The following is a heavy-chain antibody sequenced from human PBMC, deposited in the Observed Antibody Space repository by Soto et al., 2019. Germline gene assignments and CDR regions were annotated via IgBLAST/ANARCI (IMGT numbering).Heavy chain of an antibody. CDR1: GASISGFY. CDR2: IYATGTT. D-gene: IGHD1-1*01. Sequence: SETLSLTCTVSGASISGFYWSWIRKSAGKGLEWIGRIYATGTTDYNPSLKSRVMMSVDTSKKQFSLKLRSVTAADTAVYYCVRDGTKTLRDWLDPWGEGISVTVYS. J-gene: IGHJ5*02. CDR3: VRDGTKTLRDWLDP. V-gene: IGHV4-4*07.